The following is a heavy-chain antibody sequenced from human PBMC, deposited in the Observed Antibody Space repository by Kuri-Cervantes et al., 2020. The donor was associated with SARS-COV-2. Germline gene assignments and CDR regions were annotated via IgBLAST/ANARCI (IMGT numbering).Heavy chain of an antibody. J-gene: IGHJ4*02. CDR2: IKSKTDGGTT. Sequence: GESLKISCAASGFTFSSYSMNWVRQAPGKGLEWVGRIKSKTDGGTTDYAAPVKGRFTISRDDSKNTLYLQMNSLRAEDTAVYYCAKDLYCGGDCYPGFDYWGQGTLVTVSS. CDR3: AKDLYCGGDCYPGFDY. D-gene: IGHD2-21*01. CDR1: GFTFSSYS. V-gene: IGHV3-15*01.